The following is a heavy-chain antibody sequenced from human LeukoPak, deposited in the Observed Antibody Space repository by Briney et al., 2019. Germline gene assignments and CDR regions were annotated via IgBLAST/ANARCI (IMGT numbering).Heavy chain of an antibody. Sequence: SETLSLTCAVHSGSFNEYPWSWIRQPPGKGLEWIGEINHRGITNYSPSLKSRVTMSVDTSKNQFSLRLNSMTAADTAVYFCARRGPWAYCGGDCFRDAFDIWGQGTMVTVSS. CDR3: ARRGPWAYCGGDCFRDAFDI. D-gene: IGHD2-21*02. V-gene: IGHV4-34*01. CDR2: INHRGIT. CDR1: SGSFNEYP. J-gene: IGHJ3*02.